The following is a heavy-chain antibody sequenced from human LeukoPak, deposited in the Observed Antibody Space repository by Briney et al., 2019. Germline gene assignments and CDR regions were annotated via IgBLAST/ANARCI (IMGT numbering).Heavy chain of an antibody. CDR2: IYSGGST. CDR3: ATGRDADSARGYYDMDV. J-gene: IGHJ6*02. V-gene: IGHV4-4*07. D-gene: IGHD5-24*01. CDR1: GGSTTGYY. Sequence: SETQSLTCTPSGGSTTGYYWTWIRQPATKRLSCIGRIYSGGSTHYNPPLKSRVTMSVDTSKNQFSLRLSSVTAADTAVYYCATGRDADSARGYYDMDVWGQGTTVTVSS.